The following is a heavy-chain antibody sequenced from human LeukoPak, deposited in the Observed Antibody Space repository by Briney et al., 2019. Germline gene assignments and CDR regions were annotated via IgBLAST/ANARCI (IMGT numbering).Heavy chain of an antibody. J-gene: IGHJ4*02. Sequence: PGGPLRLSCAASGXTFSDYYMSWIRQAPGKGLEWVSYISGSSSYTIYADSVKGRFTISRDNAKNSLYLQMNSLRAEDAAVYYCARVTLYAESALDYWGQGTLVTVSS. CDR1: GXTFSDYY. V-gene: IGHV3-11*06. D-gene: IGHD4-17*01. CDR3: ARVTLYAESALDY. CDR2: ISGSSSYT.